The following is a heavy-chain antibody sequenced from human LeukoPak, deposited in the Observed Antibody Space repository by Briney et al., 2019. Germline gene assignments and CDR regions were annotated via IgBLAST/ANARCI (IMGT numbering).Heavy chain of an antibody. CDR1: GFTFSNYW. CDR3: ARGGSGANDY. V-gene: IGHV3-74*01. CDR2: INSDGSST. D-gene: IGHD2-15*01. Sequence: GGSLRLSCAASGFTFSNYWMHWVRHAPGKGLVWVSRINSDGSSTSYADSVKGRFTISRDNAKNTLYMQMNSLRAEDTAVYYCARGGSGANDYWGQGTLVTVSS. J-gene: IGHJ4*02.